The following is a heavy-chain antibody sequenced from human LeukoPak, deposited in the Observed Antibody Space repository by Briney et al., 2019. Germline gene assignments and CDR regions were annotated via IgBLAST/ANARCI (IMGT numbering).Heavy chain of an antibody. J-gene: IGHJ3*02. CDR1: GHTFTSYY. V-gene: IGHV1-46*01. Sequence: ASVKVSCKASGHTFTSYYMHWVRQAPGRGLEWMGIINPSGGSTSYAQKFQGRVTMTRDTSTSTVYMELSSLRSEDTAVYYCAREYYDSSGYCPRDAFDIWGQGTMVTVSS. D-gene: IGHD3-22*01. CDR2: INPSGGST. CDR3: AREYYDSSGYCPRDAFDI.